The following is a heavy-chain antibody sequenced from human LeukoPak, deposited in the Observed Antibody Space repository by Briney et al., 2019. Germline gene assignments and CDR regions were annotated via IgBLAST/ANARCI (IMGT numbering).Heavy chain of an antibody. V-gene: IGHV3-30-3*01. CDR2: ISYDGSNK. Sequence: PGGSLRLSCAASGFTFSSYAMHWVRQAPGKGLEWVAVISYDGSNKYYADSVKGRFTISRDNSKNTLYLQMNSLRAEDTAVYYCARGRVNCGGDCYQKQFDYWGQGTLVTVSS. J-gene: IGHJ4*02. D-gene: IGHD2-21*02. CDR3: ARGRVNCGGDCYQKQFDY. CDR1: GFTFSSYA.